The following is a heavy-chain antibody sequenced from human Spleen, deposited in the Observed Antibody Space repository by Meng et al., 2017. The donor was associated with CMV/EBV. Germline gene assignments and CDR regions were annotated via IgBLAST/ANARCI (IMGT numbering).Heavy chain of an antibody. CDR2: IYYSGST. V-gene: IGHV4-31*02. J-gene: IGHJ4*02. D-gene: IGHD6-13*01. CDR3: AREFGTASVTYFDY. Sequence: SGASISSGNYYWSWIRQHPGKGLEWIGYIYYSGSTFYNPSLKSRLSMSLDTSKNQFSLKLNSVSAADTAVYYCAREFGTASVTYFDYWGQGTLVTVSS. CDR1: GASISSGNYY.